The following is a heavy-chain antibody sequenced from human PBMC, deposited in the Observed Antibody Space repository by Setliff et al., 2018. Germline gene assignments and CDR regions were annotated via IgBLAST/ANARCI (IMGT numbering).Heavy chain of an antibody. Sequence: GESLKISCKDSGYIFTNYWIGWVRQMPGKGLEWMGIIYPGDSDTRYSPSFQGQVTISADKSITTAYLQWSSLKASDTAMYYCARLGWSDAFDIWGQGTMVTVSS. CDR1: GYIFTNYW. CDR2: IYPGDSDT. V-gene: IGHV5-51*01. J-gene: IGHJ3*02. D-gene: IGHD6-19*01. CDR3: ARLGWSDAFDI.